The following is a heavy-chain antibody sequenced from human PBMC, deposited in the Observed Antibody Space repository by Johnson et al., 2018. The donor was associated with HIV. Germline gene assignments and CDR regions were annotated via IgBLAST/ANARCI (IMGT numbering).Heavy chain of an antibody. J-gene: IGHJ3*02. Sequence: QLVESGGGLVQPGGSLRLSCAASGFSFDDYAMHWVRQVPGKGLEWVAGIGWNGLTIGYVDSVKGRFTISRNAATNSLYLQMNSLRAEETAVYYCARDEAAVRMVANDAFDIWGQGTMVTVSS. D-gene: IGHD6-13*01. V-gene: IGHV3-9*01. CDR1: GFSFDDYA. CDR3: ARDEAAVRMVANDAFDI. CDR2: IGWNGLTI.